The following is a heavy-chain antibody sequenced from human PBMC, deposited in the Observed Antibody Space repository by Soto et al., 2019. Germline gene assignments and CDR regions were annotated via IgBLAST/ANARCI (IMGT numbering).Heavy chain of an antibody. V-gene: IGHV4-59*08. CDR2: IYYSGST. CDR3: ARLGGYYQSLGT. Sequence: SETLSLTCTVSGGSIDTYYWSWIRQPPGKGLQWIGYIYYSGSTTYSPSLKSRVTISVDRSKNQFSLKLTSVTAADTAVYYCARLGGYYQSLGTWGPGSLVTVPS. D-gene: IGHD3-3*01. CDR1: GGSIDTYY. J-gene: IGHJ5*02.